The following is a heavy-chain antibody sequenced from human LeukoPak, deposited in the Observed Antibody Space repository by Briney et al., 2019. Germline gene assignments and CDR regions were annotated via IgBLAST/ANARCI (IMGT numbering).Heavy chain of an antibody. CDR2: ISGSGDST. CDR3: ARAPLVRGGDYFDY. J-gene: IGHJ4*02. V-gene: IGHV3-23*01. D-gene: IGHD3-10*01. CDR1: GFTFSSYS. Sequence: GGSLRLSCTASGFTFSSYSMSWVRQAPGKGLEWVSVISGSGDSTYYADSVKGRFTISRDNSKNTLYLQMNSLRAEDTAVYYCARAPLVRGGDYFDYWGQGTLVTVSS.